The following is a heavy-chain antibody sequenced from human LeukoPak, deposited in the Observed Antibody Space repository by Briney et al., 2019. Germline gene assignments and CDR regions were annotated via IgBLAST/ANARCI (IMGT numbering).Heavy chain of an antibody. CDR2: INHSGST. CDR3: ARAFRVPGYCSGGSCRRWFDP. D-gene: IGHD2-15*01. CDR1: GGSFSGYY. V-gene: IGHV4-34*01. J-gene: IGHJ5*02. Sequence: SETLSLTCAVYGGSFSGYYWSWIRQPPGKGLEWIGEINHSGSTNYNPSLTSRGTISVDTSKNQFSLKLSSVTAADTAVYYCARAFRVPGYCSGGSCRRWFDPWGQGTLVTVSS.